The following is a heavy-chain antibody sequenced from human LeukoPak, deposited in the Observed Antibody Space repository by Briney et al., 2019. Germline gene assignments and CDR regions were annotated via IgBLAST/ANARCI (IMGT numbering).Heavy chain of an antibody. D-gene: IGHD6-19*01. J-gene: IGHJ5*02. CDR2: IYYSGST. V-gene: IGHV4-39*07. CDR1: GGSISSSSYY. Sequence: SETLSLTCTVSGGSISSSSYYWGWIRQPPGKGLEWIGSIYYSGSTYYNPSLKSRVTISVDTSKNQFSLKLSSVTAADTAVYYCARDKLSGYSSGWFDPWGRGTLVTVSS. CDR3: ARDKLSGYSSGWFDP.